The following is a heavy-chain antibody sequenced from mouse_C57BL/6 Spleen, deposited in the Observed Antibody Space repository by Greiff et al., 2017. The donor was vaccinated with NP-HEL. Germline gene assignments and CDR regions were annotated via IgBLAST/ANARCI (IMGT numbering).Heavy chain of an antibody. CDR2: IDPENGDT. V-gene: IGHV14-4*01. J-gene: IGHJ3*01. CDR3: ASHGNSCAY. CDR1: GFNIKDDY. D-gene: IGHD2-1*01. Sequence: EVQLQQSGAELVRPGASVKLSCTASGFNIKDDYMHWVKQRPEQGLEWIGWIDPENGDTEYASKFQGKATITADTSSNTAYLQLSSLTSEDTAVYYCASHGNSCAYWGEGTLVTVSA.